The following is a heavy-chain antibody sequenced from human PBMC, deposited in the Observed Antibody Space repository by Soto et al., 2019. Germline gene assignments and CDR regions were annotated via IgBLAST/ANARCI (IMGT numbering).Heavy chain of an antibody. CDR3: ARDEYVGSDIYGLDV. Sequence: VQLVESGGGLIRPGGSLRLSCAVSGLTASSNYMAWVRQAPGKGLECVSFINRDGSTYYADSVKGRVTISRDDSENTGWLQMKSLRIEDTARYYCARDEYVGSDIYGLDVWGLGTMVIVSS. CDR2: INRDGST. D-gene: IGHD1-26*01. J-gene: IGHJ6*02. CDR1: GLTASSNY. V-gene: IGHV3-53*01.